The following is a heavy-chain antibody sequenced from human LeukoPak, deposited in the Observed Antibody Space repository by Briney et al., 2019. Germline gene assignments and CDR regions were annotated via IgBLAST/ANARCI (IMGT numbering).Heavy chain of an antibody. CDR1: GYTFTSYD. J-gene: IGHJ4*02. V-gene: IGHV1-8*01. CDR3: AKRIDFWSGYCFDY. D-gene: IGHD3-3*01. CDR2: MNPNSGNT. Sequence: ASVKVSCKASGYTFTSYDINWVRQATGQGLEWMGRMNPNSGNTGYAQKFQGRVTMTRNTSISTAYMELSSLRSEDTAVYYRAKRIDFWSGYCFDYWGQGTLVTVSP.